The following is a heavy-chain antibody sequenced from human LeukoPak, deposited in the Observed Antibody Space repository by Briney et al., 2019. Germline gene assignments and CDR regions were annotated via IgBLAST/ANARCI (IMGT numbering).Heavy chain of an antibody. D-gene: IGHD6-19*01. CDR3: AKDGLSSSGQEFDY. J-gene: IGHJ4*02. Sequence: GRSLRLSCAASGFTFSSYGMHWVRQAPGKGLEWVAVIWYDGSNKYYADSVKGRFTISRDNSKSTLYLQMNSLRAEDTAVYYCAKDGLSSSGQEFDYWGQGTLVTVSS. V-gene: IGHV3-33*06. CDR1: GFTFSSYG. CDR2: IWYDGSNK.